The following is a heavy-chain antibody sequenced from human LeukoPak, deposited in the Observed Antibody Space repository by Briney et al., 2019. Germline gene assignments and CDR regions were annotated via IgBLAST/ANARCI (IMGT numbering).Heavy chain of an antibody. D-gene: IGHD4-17*01. CDR1: GYSISSGYY. J-gene: IGHJ4*02. CDR2: IYHSGST. CDR3: ARGHDYGEPLG. Sequence: SETLSLTCTVSGYSISSGYYWGWIRQPPGKGLEWIGSIYHSGSTYYNPSLKSRVTISVDTSKNQFSLKLSSVTAADTAVYYCARGHDYGEPLGWGQGTLVTVSS. V-gene: IGHV4-38-2*02.